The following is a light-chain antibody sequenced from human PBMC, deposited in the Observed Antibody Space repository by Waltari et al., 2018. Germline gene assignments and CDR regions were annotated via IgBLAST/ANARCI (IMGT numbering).Light chain of an antibody. CDR3: QQYNDWPPMYT. CDR1: QSVSTN. V-gene: IGKV3-15*01. Sequence: EIVMTQSPATLSVSPGDRATLTCRASQSVSTNLAWYQQKPGQAPRLLIYGASTRATGIPARFSGGGSGTEFTLTISSRQSEDFAVYYCQQYNDWPPMYTFGQGTKLDI. CDR2: GAS. J-gene: IGKJ2*01.